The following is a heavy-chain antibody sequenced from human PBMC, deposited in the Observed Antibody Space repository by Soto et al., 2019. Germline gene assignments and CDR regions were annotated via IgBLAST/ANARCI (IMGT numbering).Heavy chain of an antibody. CDR2: IINTGDDT. V-gene: IGHV3-23*01. J-gene: IGHJ4*02. CDR3: ARGGPRDGYRDRAY. CDR1: GFTFNSFA. D-gene: IGHD5-18*01. Sequence: EVQLLESGGDLVQPGGSLRLSCEASGFTFNSFAMTWVRQAPGKGLEWVSSIINTGDDTYYADFVRGRFTISRDNSKNSLYLQMSSLRAEDTAVYFCARGGPRDGYRDRAYWGQGTRVTVSS.